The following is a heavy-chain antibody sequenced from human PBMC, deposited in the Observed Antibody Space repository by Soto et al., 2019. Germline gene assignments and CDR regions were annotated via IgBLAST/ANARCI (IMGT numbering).Heavy chain of an antibody. D-gene: IGHD6-19*01. J-gene: IGHJ4*02. V-gene: IGHV4-39*01. CDR1: GGSISSSGSY. Sequence: SETLSLTCTVSGGSISSSGSYWGWVRQPPGKGLEWIVSFYYTGGTYSTYYNPSLKSRVTISVDTPKRQFSLNLRSVTAADTSVYYCARHLKAVAAAMAYWGQGIPVTVSS. CDR3: ARHLKAVAAAMAY. CDR2: FYYTGGT.